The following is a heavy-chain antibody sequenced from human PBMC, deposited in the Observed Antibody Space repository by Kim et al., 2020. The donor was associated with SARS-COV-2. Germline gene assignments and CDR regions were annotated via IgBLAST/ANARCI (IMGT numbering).Heavy chain of an antibody. V-gene: IGHV3-11*01. CDR2: ISSSGSTI. CDR1: GFTFSDYY. D-gene: IGHD6-13*01. J-gene: IGHJ6*02. CDR3: ARDQVSGIAAGRGYYYGMDV. Sequence: GGSLRLSCAASGFTFSDYYMSWIRQAPGKGLEWVSYISSSGSTIYYADSVKGRFTISRDNAKNSLYLQMNSLRAEDTAVYYCARDQVSGIAAGRGYYYGMDVWGQGTTVTVSS.